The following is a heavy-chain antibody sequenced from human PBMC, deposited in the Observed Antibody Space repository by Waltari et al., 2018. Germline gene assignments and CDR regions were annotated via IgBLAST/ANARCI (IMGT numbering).Heavy chain of an antibody. V-gene: IGHV4-4*07. CDR1: CGSLRNYY. Sequence: QVQLQESGPGLVKPSATLSLTCSFSCGSLRNYYWTWVRQSAGTGLEWIGRVYISGHTSYNPSLESRVTMSLDTSSNEFSLKLRFVTAADTGVYFCARSGDFGDYDAWGQGTLVTVS. CDR2: VYISGHT. CDR3: ARSGDFGDYDA. D-gene: IGHD2-21*02. J-gene: IGHJ5*02.